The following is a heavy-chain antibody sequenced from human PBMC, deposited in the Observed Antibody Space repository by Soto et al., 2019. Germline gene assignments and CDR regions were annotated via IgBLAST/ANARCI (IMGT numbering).Heavy chain of an antibody. Sequence: SQTLSLTCAISGDSVSSNSAAWNWIRQSPSRGLEWLGRTYYRSKWNNDYAVSVKSRITINPDTSKNQFSLQLNSVTPEDTAVYYCARVSGSGITGSSDWFDPWGQGTLVTVSS. CDR2: TYYRSKWNN. CDR1: GDSVSSNSAA. D-gene: IGHD1-20*01. CDR3: ARVSGSGITGSSDWFDP. J-gene: IGHJ5*02. V-gene: IGHV6-1*01.